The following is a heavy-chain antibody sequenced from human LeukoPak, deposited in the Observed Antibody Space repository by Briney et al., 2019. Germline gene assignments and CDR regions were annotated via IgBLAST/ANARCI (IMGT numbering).Heavy chain of an antibody. CDR1: GFTFRGAW. D-gene: IGHD3-10*01. J-gene: IGHJ4*02. Sequence: GGSLRLSCVASGFTFRGAWMHWVRQAPGKGLVWVSRITSDGSGTDYADSVRGRFTISRDDAKNTLYLQMNSLRDEDTAVYFRARDYYWSIDYWGQGTVVTVSS. CDR2: ITSDGSGT. V-gene: IGHV3-74*01. CDR3: ARDYYWSIDY.